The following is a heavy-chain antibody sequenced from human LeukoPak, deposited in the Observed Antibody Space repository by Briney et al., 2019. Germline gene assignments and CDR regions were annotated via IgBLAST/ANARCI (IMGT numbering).Heavy chain of an antibody. Sequence: ASVKVSCKVSGYTFTSYGISWVRQAPGQGLEWMGWISAYNGNTNYAQKLQGRVTITTDTSASTAYMELRSLRSDDTAVYYCAHSSSWYYFDYWGQGTLVTVSS. V-gene: IGHV1-18*01. D-gene: IGHD6-13*01. CDR1: GYTFTSYG. CDR3: AHSSSWYYFDY. J-gene: IGHJ4*02. CDR2: ISAYNGNT.